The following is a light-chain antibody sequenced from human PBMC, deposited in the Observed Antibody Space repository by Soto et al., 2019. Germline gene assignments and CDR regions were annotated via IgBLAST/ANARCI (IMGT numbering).Light chain of an antibody. CDR3: QQYGSSGT. CDR2: GAS. V-gene: IGKV3-20*01. CDR1: QSVSNNY. J-gene: IGKJ1*01. Sequence: EIVLTQSPGALTLPPGERATLSFRASQSVSNNYLAWYQQKPGQAHRLLIYGASNRATGIPDRFSGSGSGTDFTLTISRLEPEDFAVYYCQQYGSSGTFGQGTKVDI.